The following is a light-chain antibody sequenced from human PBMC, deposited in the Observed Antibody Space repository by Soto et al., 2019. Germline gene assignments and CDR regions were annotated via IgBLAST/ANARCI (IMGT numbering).Light chain of an antibody. V-gene: IGKV3-11*01. CDR1: QSVSSY. J-gene: IGKJ2*01. Sequence: EIVLTQSPATLSLSPGERATLSCRASQSVSSYLAWYQQKPGQAPRLLIYDASNRATGIPARFSGSVSGTDFTLTISSLEPEDVAVYYCQQRSNWPGTFGQGTKLEIK. CDR3: QQRSNWPGT. CDR2: DAS.